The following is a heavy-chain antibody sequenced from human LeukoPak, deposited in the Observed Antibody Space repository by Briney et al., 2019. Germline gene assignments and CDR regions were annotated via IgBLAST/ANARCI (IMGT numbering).Heavy chain of an antibody. CDR3: ARDREDGYNSPYFDY. J-gene: IGHJ4*02. D-gene: IGHD5-24*01. CDR1: GYTFTSYG. CDR2: ISAYNGNT. V-gene: IGHV1-18*01. Sequence: ASVKVSCKASGYTFTSYGISWVRQAPGQGLEWMGWISAYNGNTNYAQKFQGRVTMTRDTSTSTVYMELSSLRSEDTAVYYCARDREDGYNSPYFDYWGQGTLVTVSS.